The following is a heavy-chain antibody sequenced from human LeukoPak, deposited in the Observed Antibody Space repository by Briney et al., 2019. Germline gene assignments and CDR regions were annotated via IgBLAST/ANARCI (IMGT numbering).Heavy chain of an antibody. D-gene: IGHD4-11*01. V-gene: IGHV1-18*01. CDR2: ISAYNGNT. CDR1: GYSFTSYG. J-gene: IGHJ3*02. Sequence: GESLKISCKGSGYSFTSYGISWVRQAPGQGLEWMGWISAYNGNTNYAQKLQGRVTMTTDTSTSTAYMELRSLRSDDTAVYYCASADYLDAFDIWGQGTMVTVSS. CDR3: ASADYLDAFDI.